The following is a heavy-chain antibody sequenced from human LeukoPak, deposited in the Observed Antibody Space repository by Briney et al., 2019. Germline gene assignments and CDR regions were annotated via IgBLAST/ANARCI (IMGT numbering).Heavy chain of an antibody. J-gene: IGHJ5*02. CDR1: GGSISSYY. V-gene: IGHV4-4*07. CDR3: ARGRIAAGWFDP. CDR2: IYTSGST. D-gene: IGHD6-13*01. Sequence: SETLSLTCTVSGGSISSYYWSWIRQPAGKGLEWIGRIYTSGSTNYNPSLKSRVTMSVDTSKNQFSLKLSSVTAADTAVYHCARGRIAAGWFDPWGQGTLVTVSS.